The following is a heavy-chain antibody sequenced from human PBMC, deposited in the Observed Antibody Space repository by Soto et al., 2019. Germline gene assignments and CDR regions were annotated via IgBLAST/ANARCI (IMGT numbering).Heavy chain of an antibody. CDR3: ARDIVVVVAAAYYYYGMDV. CDR2: ISGSGGST. D-gene: IGHD2-15*01. Sequence: GGSLRLSCAASGFTFSSYAMSWVRQAPGKGLEWVSAISGSGGSTYYADSVKGRFTISRDNAKNSLYLQMNSLRAEDTAVYYCARDIVVVVAAAYYYYGMDVWGQGTTVTVS. J-gene: IGHJ6*02. CDR1: GFTFSSYA. V-gene: IGHV3-23*01.